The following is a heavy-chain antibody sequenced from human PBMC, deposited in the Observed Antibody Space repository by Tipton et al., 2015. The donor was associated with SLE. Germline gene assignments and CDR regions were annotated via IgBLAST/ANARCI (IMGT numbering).Heavy chain of an antibody. J-gene: IGHJ3*02. D-gene: IGHD6-19*01. CDR3: ARQGIAVAGGAFDI. CDR2: IYHSGST. V-gene: IGHV4-38-2*01. CDR1: GYSISSGYY. Sequence: TLSLTCAVSGYSISSGYYWGWIRQPPGKGLEWIGSIYHSGSTYYNPSLKSRVTISVDTSKSQFSLKLNSVTAADTAVYYCARQGIAVAGGAFDIWGQGTMVTVSS.